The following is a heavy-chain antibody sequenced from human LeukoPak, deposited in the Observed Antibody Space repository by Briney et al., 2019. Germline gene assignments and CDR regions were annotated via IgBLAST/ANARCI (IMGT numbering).Heavy chain of an antibody. CDR2: IYSDGSST. Sequence: GGSLRLSCAASGFTFSSYWMHWVRQAPGKGLVRVSRIYSDGSSTNYADSVKGRFTISRDNAKNTLYLQMNSLRAEDTAVYYCARGEYCSGGSCYSAAFDIWGQGTMVTVSS. CDR3: ARGEYCSGGSCYSAAFDI. D-gene: IGHD2-15*01. J-gene: IGHJ3*02. V-gene: IGHV3-74*01. CDR1: GFTFSSYW.